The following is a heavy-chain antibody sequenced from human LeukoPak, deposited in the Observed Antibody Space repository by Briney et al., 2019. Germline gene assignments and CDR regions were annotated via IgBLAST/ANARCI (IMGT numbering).Heavy chain of an antibody. CDR3: ARALGPTYYYDSSGADY. CDR1: GYSITSDYY. J-gene: IGHJ4*02. V-gene: IGHV4-38-2*02. D-gene: IGHD3-22*01. CDR2: IYHSGST. Sequence: PSETLSLTCTVSGYSITSDYYWGWIRQPPGKGLEWIGSIYHSGSTYHNPSLKSRVTISVDTPKNHFSLRLSSLTAADTAVYYCARALGPTYYYDSSGADYWGQGTLVTVSS.